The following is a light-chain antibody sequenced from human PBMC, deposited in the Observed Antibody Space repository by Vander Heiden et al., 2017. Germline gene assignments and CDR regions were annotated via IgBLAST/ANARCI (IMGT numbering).Light chain of an antibody. CDR2: AAS. J-gene: IGKJ2*01. Sequence: IQITQCPSSLSASVGDRVTITCRASQSISSYLNWYQQKPGKAPKLLIYAASSLQSGVPSRFSGSGSGTDFTLTISSLQPEDFATYYCQQSYSTPLYTFGQGTKLEIK. CDR1: QSISSY. V-gene: IGKV1-39*01. CDR3: QQSYSTPLYT.